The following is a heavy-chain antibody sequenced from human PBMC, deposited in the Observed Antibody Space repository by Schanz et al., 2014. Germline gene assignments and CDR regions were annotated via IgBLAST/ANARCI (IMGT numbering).Heavy chain of an antibody. CDR1: GFTFDDYA. J-gene: IGHJ6*02. V-gene: IGHV3-9*01. Sequence: EVQLVESGGGLVQPGRSLRLSCAASGFTFDDYAMHWVRQAPGKGLEWVSGISWNSGSIGYADSVKGRFTISRDGAKNSLDLQMNSLRAEDTALYYCAKDRQNRVNPVGDFFGMDVWGQGTTVTVSS. CDR2: ISWNSGSI. D-gene: IGHD3-16*01. CDR3: AKDRQNRVNPVGDFFGMDV.